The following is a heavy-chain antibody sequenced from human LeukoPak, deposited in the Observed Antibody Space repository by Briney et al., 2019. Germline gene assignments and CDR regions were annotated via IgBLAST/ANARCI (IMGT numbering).Heavy chain of an antibody. D-gene: IGHD2-15*01. CDR2: INSSSSYI. CDR1: GVTFSSYS. V-gene: IGHV3-21*01. Sequence: GGSLRLSCAASGVTFSSYSMNWVRQAPGKGLEWVSSINSSSSYIYYADSVKGRFTISRDNAKNSLYLQMNSLRAEDTAVYYCARDRSYCSGGSCYPPHYGMDVWGKGTTVTVSS. J-gene: IGHJ6*04. CDR3: ARDRSYCSGGSCYPPHYGMDV.